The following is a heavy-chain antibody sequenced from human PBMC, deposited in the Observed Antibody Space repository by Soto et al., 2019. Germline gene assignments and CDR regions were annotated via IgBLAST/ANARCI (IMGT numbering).Heavy chain of an antibody. V-gene: IGHV3-23*01. CDR3: AKHPIFGVVTHYFAH. Sequence: EVQLLESGGTLVQPGGSLRLSCVVSGFSFSSYAMGWVRQAPGKGLEWVSSISGRGGDTYYGDSVKGRFTISRDNSKNTLYLEANRMTAEATAVYYCAKHPIFGVVTHYFAHWGQGTLVTVSS. CDR2: ISGRGGDT. D-gene: IGHD3-3*01. CDR1: GFSFSSYA. J-gene: IGHJ4*02.